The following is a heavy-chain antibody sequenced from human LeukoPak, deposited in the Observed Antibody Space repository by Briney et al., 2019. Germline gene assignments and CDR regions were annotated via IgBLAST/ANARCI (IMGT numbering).Heavy chain of an antibody. CDR1: GYSFTTYG. V-gene: IGHV1-18*01. Sequence: GASVKVSCKTSGYSFTTYGISWVRQAPGQGLEWMAWISTFNGYTNYANNLQGRVTVTTDTSTGTAYMELRSLGSGDTAVYYCARDRGLLSAYDNGDFDYLGQGTLVIVSS. CDR3: ARDRGLLSAYDNGDFDY. J-gene: IGHJ4*02. CDR2: ISTFNGYT. D-gene: IGHD4-17*01.